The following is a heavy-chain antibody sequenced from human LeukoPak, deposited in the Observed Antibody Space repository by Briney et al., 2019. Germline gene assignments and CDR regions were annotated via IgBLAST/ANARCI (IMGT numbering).Heavy chain of an antibody. Sequence: ASVKVSCKASGYTFTSYGISWVRQAPGQGLEWMGGIIPIFGTANYAQKFQGRVTITADESTSTAYMELSSLRSEDTAVYYCARGWANCGGDCYDNWFDPWGQGTLVTVSS. J-gene: IGHJ5*02. CDR1: GYTFTSYG. CDR2: IIPIFGTA. CDR3: ARGWANCGGDCYDNWFDP. D-gene: IGHD2-21*02. V-gene: IGHV1-69*13.